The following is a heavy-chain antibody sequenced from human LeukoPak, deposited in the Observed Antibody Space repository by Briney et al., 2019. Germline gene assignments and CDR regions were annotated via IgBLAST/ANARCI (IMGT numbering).Heavy chain of an antibody. D-gene: IGHD4-17*01. CDR3: ASSYSDYGDSPRFDS. J-gene: IGHJ4*02. Sequence: SETLSLTCTVSGGSISSRLYYWGWLRQSPGKGLEWIGSVFYDGSTYYNPSLKSRLTISVDTSKNQFSLQPSSVTAADTALYYCASSYSDYGDSPRFDSWGQGTLVTVSS. CDR2: VFYDGST. CDR1: GGSISSRLYY. V-gene: IGHV4-39*07.